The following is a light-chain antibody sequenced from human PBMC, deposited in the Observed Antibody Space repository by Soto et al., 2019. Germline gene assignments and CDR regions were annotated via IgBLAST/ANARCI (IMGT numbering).Light chain of an antibody. CDR1: SSDVGGYSY. J-gene: IGLJ7*01. Sequence: QSALTQPASVSGSPGQSITISCTGTSSDVGGYSYVSWYQQHPGRAPKLMIYEVSNRPSGVSNRFSGSKSGNTASLTISGLQAEDEADYYCRSYTSSGTVLFGGGTQLTVL. CDR2: EVS. V-gene: IGLV2-14*01. CDR3: RSYTSSGTVL.